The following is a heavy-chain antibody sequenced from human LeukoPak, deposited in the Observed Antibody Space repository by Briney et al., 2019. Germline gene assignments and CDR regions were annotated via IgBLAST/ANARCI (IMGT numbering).Heavy chain of an antibody. CDR3: ARVQSRVYYDSSGYYKN. V-gene: IGHV4-59*01. CDR1: GGSISSYY. CDR2: LYYSEST. D-gene: IGHD3-22*01. J-gene: IGHJ4*02. Sequence: SETLSLTCTVSGGSISSYYWSWIRQPPGKGLEWIGYLYYSESTNYNPSLKSRVTISVDTSKNQFSLKLSSVTAADTAVYYCARVQSRVYYDSSGYYKNWGQGTLVTVSS.